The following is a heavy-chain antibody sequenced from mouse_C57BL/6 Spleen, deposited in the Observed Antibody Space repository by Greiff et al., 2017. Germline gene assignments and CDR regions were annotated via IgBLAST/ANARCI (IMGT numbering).Heavy chain of an antibody. CDR2: IDPSDSYT. V-gene: IGHV1-69*01. J-gene: IGHJ3*01. D-gene: IGHD2-4*01. CDR1: GYTFTSYW. CDR3: ARDDYDGAWFAY. Sequence: QVQLKQPGAELVMPGASVKLSCKASGYTFTSYWMHWVKQRPGQGLEWIGEIDPSDSYTNYNQKFKGKSTLTVDKSSSTAYMQLSSLTSEDSAVYYCARDDYDGAWFAYWGQGTLVTVSA.